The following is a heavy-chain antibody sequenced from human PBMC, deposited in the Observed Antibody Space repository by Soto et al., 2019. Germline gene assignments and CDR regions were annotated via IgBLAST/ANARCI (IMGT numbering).Heavy chain of an antibody. J-gene: IGHJ4*02. V-gene: IGHV4-4*02. CDR2: IYHSGST. D-gene: IGHD3-22*01. CDR1: GCSISSSNW. Sequence: PSETLSLTCAVSGCSISSSNWWSWVRQPPGKGLDWIGEIYHSGSTNYNPSLKSRVTISVDKSKNQFSLKLSSVTAADTAVYYCASRNYYDSSGYLDYWGQGTLVTVSS. CDR3: ASRNYYDSSGYLDY.